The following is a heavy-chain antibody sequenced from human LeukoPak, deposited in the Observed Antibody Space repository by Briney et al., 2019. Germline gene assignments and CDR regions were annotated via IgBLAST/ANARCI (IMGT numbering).Heavy chain of an antibody. J-gene: IGHJ4*02. CDR2: ISSSSNYI. CDR3: ARVAYSSNWYIDY. Sequence: GGSLRLSCAASGFTFSSYTMNWVRQAPGKGLEWVSSISSSSNYIYYADSVKGRFTISRDNAKNTLYLQMNSLRAEDTAIYYCARVAYSSNWYIDYWGQGTLVAVSS. V-gene: IGHV3-21*01. CDR1: GFTFSSYT. D-gene: IGHD6-13*01.